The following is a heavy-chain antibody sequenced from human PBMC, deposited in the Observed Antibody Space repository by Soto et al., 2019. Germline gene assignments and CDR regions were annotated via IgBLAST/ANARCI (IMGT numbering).Heavy chain of an antibody. Sequence: SQPLSLTCAISVDSVLSSTAAWHWIRQSPSRGLEWLGRTYYRSNWYNDYAVSVKSRITSNPDTAKSEFSLRLISVTAADTAVYYCTREQSDDNYFDPWGQGTLVTVSS. J-gene: IGHJ5*02. V-gene: IGHV6-1*01. CDR2: TYYRSNWYN. CDR3: TREQSDDNYFDP. CDR1: VDSVLSSTAA. D-gene: IGHD6-19*01.